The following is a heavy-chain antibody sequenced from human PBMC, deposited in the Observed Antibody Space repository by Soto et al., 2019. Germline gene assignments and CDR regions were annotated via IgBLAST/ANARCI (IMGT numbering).Heavy chain of an antibody. CDR1: GGSISSSSYY. CDR3: ARGSSGWYRARLMYYFDY. V-gene: IGHV4-39*01. Sequence: SETLSLTCTVSGGSISSSSYYWGWIRQPPGKGLEWIGSIYYSGSTYYNPSLKSRVTISVDTSKNQFSLKLSSVTAADTAVYYCARGSSGWYRARLMYYFDYWGQGTLVTVSS. CDR2: IYYSGST. J-gene: IGHJ4*02. D-gene: IGHD6-19*01.